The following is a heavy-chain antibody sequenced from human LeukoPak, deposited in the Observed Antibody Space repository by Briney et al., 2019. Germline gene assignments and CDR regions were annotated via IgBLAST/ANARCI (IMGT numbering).Heavy chain of an antibody. CDR3: ARVGLSGSFDS. J-gene: IGHJ4*02. Sequence: GGSLRLSCAASGFTFSSYAMHWVRQAPGKGLEYVSAISSNGGSTYYANSVKGRFTISRDNSKNTLYLEMGSLRAEDMAVYYCARVGLSGSFDSWGQGALVTVSS. CDR1: GFTFSSYA. V-gene: IGHV3-64*01. D-gene: IGHD6-19*01. CDR2: ISSNGGST.